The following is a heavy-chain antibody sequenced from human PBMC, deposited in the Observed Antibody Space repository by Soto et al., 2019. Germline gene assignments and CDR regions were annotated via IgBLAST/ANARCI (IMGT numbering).Heavy chain of an antibody. CDR1: GYTFTGYY. J-gene: IGHJ6*02. Sequence: ASVKVSCKASGYTFTGYYMHWVRQAPGQGLEWMGWINPNSGGTNYAQKFQGWVTMTRDTSISTAYMELSRLRSDDTAVYYCARGAARPGYYYYYGMDVWRQGTTVTVSS. D-gene: IGHD6-6*01. CDR3: ARGAARPGYYYYYGMDV. CDR2: INPNSGGT. V-gene: IGHV1-2*04.